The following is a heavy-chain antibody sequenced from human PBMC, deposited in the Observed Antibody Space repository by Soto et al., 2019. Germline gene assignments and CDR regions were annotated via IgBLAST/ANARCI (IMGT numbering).Heavy chain of an antibody. CDR2: MHTGGNEK. CDR3: ARDADTTGHYSHFDL. J-gene: IGHJ4*02. CDR1: GFTFSYYG. Sequence: QVQLVESGGGVVQPGGSLRLSCAASGFTFSYYGFHWVRQAPGKGLEWVAVMHTGGNEKYYVDKVKGRFTVSRDDSRNMVYLEMNGLRAEDTAEYFCARDADTTGHYSHFDLWGRGALVAVS. D-gene: IGHD3-9*01. V-gene: IGHV3-33*08.